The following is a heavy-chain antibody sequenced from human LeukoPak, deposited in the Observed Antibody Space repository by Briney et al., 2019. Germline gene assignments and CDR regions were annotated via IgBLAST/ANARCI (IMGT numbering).Heavy chain of an antibody. CDR2: ISWNSGSI. V-gene: IGHV3-9*01. J-gene: IGHJ4*02. D-gene: IGHD6-19*01. Sequence: GGSLRLSCAASGFTFDDYAMHWVRQAPGKGLEWVSGISWNSGSIGYADSVKGRFTISRDNAKNSLYLQMNSLRAEDTALYYCAKDRSPWVFDAVAGTMGYWGQGTLVTVSS. CDR1: GFTFDDYA. CDR3: AKDRSPWVFDAVAGTMGY.